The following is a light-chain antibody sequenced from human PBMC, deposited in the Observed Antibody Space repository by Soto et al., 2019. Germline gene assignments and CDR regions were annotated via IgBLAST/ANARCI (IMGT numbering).Light chain of an antibody. CDR2: DAS. Sequence: DIQMTQSPSTLSASVGDRVTITCRASQSISSWLAWYQQKPGKAPKLLIYDASSLESGVPSRFGGSGSGTQFTLTISSLQPGDSATYYCQQYNSYSWTFGQGTKVDIK. V-gene: IGKV1-5*01. CDR3: QQYNSYSWT. CDR1: QSISSW. J-gene: IGKJ1*01.